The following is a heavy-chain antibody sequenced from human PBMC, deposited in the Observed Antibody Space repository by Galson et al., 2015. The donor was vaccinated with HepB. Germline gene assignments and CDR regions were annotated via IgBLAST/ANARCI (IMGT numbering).Heavy chain of an antibody. D-gene: IGHD3-22*01. V-gene: IGHV3-30*18. J-gene: IGHJ4*02. Sequence: SLRLSCAASGFTFSSSAMHWVRQAPGKGLEWVALISYDGDNKYYAESVKGRFTISRDNSKNTLSLQMNGLRAEDTAVYYCAKDSDYFDSSGYYRSSSFFEFWGQGILVTVSS. CDR1: GFTFSSSA. CDR2: ISYDGDNK. CDR3: AKDSDYFDSSGYYRSSSFFEF.